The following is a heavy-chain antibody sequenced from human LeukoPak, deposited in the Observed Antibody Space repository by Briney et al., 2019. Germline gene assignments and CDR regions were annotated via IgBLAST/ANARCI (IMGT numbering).Heavy chain of an antibody. CDR3: ALLLAGATDY. D-gene: IGHD1-26*01. J-gene: IGHJ4*02. Sequence: SETLSLTCTVSGGSISSSSYYWGWIRQPPGKGLEWIGSIYYSGSTYYNPSLKSRVTISVDTSKNQFSLKLSSVTAADTAVYYCALLLAGATDYWGQGTLVTVSS. CDR1: GGSISSSSYY. CDR2: IYYSGST. V-gene: IGHV4-39*07.